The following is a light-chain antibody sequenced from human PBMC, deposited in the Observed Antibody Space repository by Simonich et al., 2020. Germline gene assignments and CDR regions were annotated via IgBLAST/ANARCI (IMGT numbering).Light chain of an antibody. V-gene: IGKV4-1*01. J-gene: IGKJ4*01. CDR3: QQYYSTPLT. CDR1: QSLLYSTNNKNY. CDR2: WAS. Sequence: DIVMTQSPDSLAVSLGERATINCKSSQSLLYSTNNKNYLAWYQQKQGQPPKLLIYWASTRESGVPDRFSGSGSVTDFTLTISSLQAEDVAVYYCQQYYSTPLTFGGGTKVEIK.